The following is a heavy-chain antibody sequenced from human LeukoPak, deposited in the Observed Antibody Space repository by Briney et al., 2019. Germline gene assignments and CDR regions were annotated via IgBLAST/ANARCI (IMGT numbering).Heavy chain of an antibody. CDR3: AGKGVGW. CDR1: VFIFNTYS. D-gene: IGHD6-19*01. Sequence: GGSLRLSCAASVFIFNTYSMNCVRQAPGKGLEWVSYISRDSSDRYYADSVKGRFTISRDNAKNSLYLKMKTRRVEDTVVYYCAGKGVGWWGEGTVVSVS. CDR2: ISRDSSDR. V-gene: IGHV3-21*01. J-gene: IGHJ4*02.